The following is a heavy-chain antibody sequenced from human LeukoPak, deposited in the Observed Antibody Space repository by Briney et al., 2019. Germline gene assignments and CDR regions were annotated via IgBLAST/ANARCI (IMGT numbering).Heavy chain of an antibody. Sequence: PGGSLRLSCAASGFTFSSYSMNWVRQAPGKGLEWVSSISSSSSYIYYADSVKGRFTISRDSAKNSLYLQMNSLRAEDTAVYYCARVKGGDFWSGNFDYWGQGTLVTVSS. D-gene: IGHD3-3*01. V-gene: IGHV3-21*01. CDR3: ARVKGGDFWSGNFDY. J-gene: IGHJ4*02. CDR1: GFTFSSYS. CDR2: ISSSSSYI.